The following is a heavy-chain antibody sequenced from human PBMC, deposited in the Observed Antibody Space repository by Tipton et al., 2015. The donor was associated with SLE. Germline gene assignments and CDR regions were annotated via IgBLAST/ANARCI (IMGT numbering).Heavy chain of an antibody. J-gene: IGHJ4*02. CDR3: AREPRSRGIPFDY. V-gene: IGHV4-59*11. CDR2: IYYSGST. CDR1: GGSINSHF. D-gene: IGHD3-16*01. Sequence: TLSLTCTVSGGSINSHFWSWIRQPPGKGLEWIGYIYYSGSTNYNPSLKSRVTISVDTSKKQFSLKLSSVIVADTAVYYCAREPRSRGIPFDYWGQGTLVTVSS.